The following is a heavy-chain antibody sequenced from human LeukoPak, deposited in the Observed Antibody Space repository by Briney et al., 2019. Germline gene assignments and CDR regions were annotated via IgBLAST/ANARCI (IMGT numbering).Heavy chain of an antibody. D-gene: IGHD4-17*01. CDR3: ARDGDYYYYMDV. Sequence: GGSLRLSCAASGFTFSSYWMNWVRQAPGKGLEWVSSISSSSSYIYYADSVKGRFTISRDNAKNSLYLQMNSLRAEDTAVYYCARDGDYYYYMDVWGKGTTVTVSS. J-gene: IGHJ6*03. CDR2: ISSSSSYI. CDR1: GFTFSSYW. V-gene: IGHV3-21*01.